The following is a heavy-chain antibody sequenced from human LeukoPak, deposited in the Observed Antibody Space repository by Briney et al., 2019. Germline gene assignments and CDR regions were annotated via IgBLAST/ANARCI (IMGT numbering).Heavy chain of an antibody. Sequence: SETLSLTCTDSGGSISSYYWSWIRQPPGKGLEWIGYIYYSGSTNYNPSLKSRVTISVDTSKNQFSLKLSSVTAADTAVYYCARGVTLFGVVTPRYYYYMDVWGKGTTVTVSS. J-gene: IGHJ6*03. V-gene: IGHV4-59*01. D-gene: IGHD3-3*01. CDR1: GGSISSYY. CDR3: ARGVTLFGVVTPRYYYYMDV. CDR2: IYYSGST.